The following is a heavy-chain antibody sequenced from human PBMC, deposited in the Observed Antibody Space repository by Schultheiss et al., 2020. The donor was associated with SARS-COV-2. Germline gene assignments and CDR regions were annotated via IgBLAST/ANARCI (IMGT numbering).Heavy chain of an antibody. CDR1: GYTFTSYG. CDR2: ISAYNGNT. D-gene: IGHD2-2*02. V-gene: IGHV1-18*01. CDR3: ARGDRRHRGNLGYCSSTSCYSRGRETHVDP. Sequence: ASVKVSCKASGYTFTSYGISWVRQAPGQGLEWMGWISAYNGNTNYAQKLQGRVTMTTDTSTSTAYMELSSLRSEDTAVYYCARGDRRHRGNLGYCSSTSCYSRGRETHVDPWGQGTLVTVSS. J-gene: IGHJ5*02.